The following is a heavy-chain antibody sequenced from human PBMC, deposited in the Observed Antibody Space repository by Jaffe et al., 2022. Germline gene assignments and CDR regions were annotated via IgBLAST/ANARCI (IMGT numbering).Heavy chain of an antibody. J-gene: IGHJ5*02. CDR3: ARGEGKLLWFGEMSYTYNWFDP. V-gene: IGHV4-61*02. CDR1: GGSISSGSYY. D-gene: IGHD3-10*01. Sequence: QVQLQESGPGLVKPSQTLSLTCTVSGGSISSGSYYWSWIRQPAGKGLEWIGRIYTSGSTNYNPSLKSRVTISVDTSKNQFSLKLSSVTAADTAVYYCARGEGKLLWFGEMSYTYNWFDPWGQGTLVTVSS. CDR2: IYTSGST.